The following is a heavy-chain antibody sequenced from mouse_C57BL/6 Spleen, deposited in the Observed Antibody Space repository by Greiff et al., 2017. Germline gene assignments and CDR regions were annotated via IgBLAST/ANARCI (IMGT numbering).Heavy chain of an antibody. CDR2: IWSGGST. Sequence: QVQLQQSGPGLVQPSQSLSITCTVSGFSLTSYGVHWVRQSPGQGLEWLGVIWSGGSTDYNAAFISRLSISKDNSKSQVFFKMNRLQADDTAIYYCARNGYDDYYAMDYWGQGTSVTVSS. J-gene: IGHJ4*01. CDR3: ARNGYDDYYAMDY. V-gene: IGHV2-2*01. D-gene: IGHD2-2*01. CDR1: GFSLTSYG.